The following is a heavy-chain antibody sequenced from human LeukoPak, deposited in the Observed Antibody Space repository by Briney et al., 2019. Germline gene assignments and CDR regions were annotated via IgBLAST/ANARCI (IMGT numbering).Heavy chain of an antibody. V-gene: IGHV3-15*01. CDR1: GFTFSNAW. CDR2: IKSKTDGGTT. Sequence: PGGSLRLSCAASGFTFSNAWMSWVRQAPGKGLEWVGRIKSKTDGGTTDYAAPVKGRFTISRDDSKNTLYLQMNSLKTEDTAVYYCTTGEYSSSLFDYWGLGTLVTVSS. D-gene: IGHD6-13*01. J-gene: IGHJ4*02. CDR3: TTGEYSSSLFDY.